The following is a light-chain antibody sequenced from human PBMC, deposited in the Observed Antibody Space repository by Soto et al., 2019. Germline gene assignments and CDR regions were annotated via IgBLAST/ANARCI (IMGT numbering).Light chain of an antibody. CDR2: GTS. CDR1: QSVPSNY. CDR3: QYYGSPSWT. V-gene: IGKV3-20*01. Sequence: EIVLTQSPGTLSLSPGERATLSCRASQSVPSNYLAWYQQRPGQAPRLLIFGTSSRATGIPDKFSGSGSGTDFTLTITRLEPDDFEEYSCQYYGSPSWTFGQGTKVEIK. J-gene: IGKJ1*01.